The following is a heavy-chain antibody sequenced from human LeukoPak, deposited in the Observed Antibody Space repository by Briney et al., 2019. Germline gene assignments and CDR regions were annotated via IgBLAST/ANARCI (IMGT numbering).Heavy chain of an antibody. Sequence: PGRSLRLSCAASGFTFSSYAMHWVRQAPGKGLEWVAVISYDGSNKYYADSVKGRFTISRDNSKNTLYLQMNSLRAEDTAVYYCARVLFGYYGVDVWGQGTTVTVSS. CDR1: GFTFSSYA. CDR3: ARVLFGYYGVDV. V-gene: IGHV3-30-3*01. CDR2: ISYDGSNK. D-gene: IGHD3-3*01. J-gene: IGHJ6*02.